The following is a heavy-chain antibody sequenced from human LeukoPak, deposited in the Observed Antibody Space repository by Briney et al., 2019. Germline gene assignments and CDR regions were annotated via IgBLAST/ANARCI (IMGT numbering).Heavy chain of an antibody. J-gene: IGHJ6*03. CDR1: GFTFSSYW. D-gene: IGHD2-21*01. CDR2: IKQDGSEK. CDR3: AKAYCGGDCPSSEYYMDV. V-gene: IGHV3-7*03. Sequence: GGSLRLSCAASGFTFSSYWMSWVRQAPGKGLEWVVNIKQDGSEKYYVDSVKGRFTISRDNSKNTLYLQMNSLRAEDTAVYYCAKAYCGGDCPSSEYYMDVWGKGTTVTVSS.